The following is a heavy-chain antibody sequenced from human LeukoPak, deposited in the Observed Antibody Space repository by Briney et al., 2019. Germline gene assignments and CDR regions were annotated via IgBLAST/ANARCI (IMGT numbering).Heavy chain of an antibody. D-gene: IGHD3-22*01. CDR3: AREGTHYYDSSGYYYATDYFQH. V-gene: IGHV4-61*02. Sequence: SETLSLTCTVSGGSISSGSYYWSWIRQPAGKGLEWIGRIYTSGSTNYNPSLKSRVTISVDTSKNQFSLKLSSVTAADTAVYYCAREGTHYYDSSGYYYATDYFQHWGQGTLVTVSS. CDR2: IYTSGST. CDR1: GGSISSGSYY. J-gene: IGHJ1*01.